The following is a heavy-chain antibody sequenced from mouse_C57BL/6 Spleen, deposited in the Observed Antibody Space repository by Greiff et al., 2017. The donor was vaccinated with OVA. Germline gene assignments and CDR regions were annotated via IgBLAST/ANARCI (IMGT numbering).Heavy chain of an antibody. J-gene: IGHJ2*01. Sequence: VTLMESGAELARPGASVKMSCKASGYTFTSYTMHWVKQRPGQGLEWIGYINPSSGYTKYNQKFKDKATLTADKSSSTAYMQLSSLTSEDSAVYYCARDYYGSSFDYWGQGTTLTVSS. D-gene: IGHD1-1*01. V-gene: IGHV1-4*01. CDR2: INPSSGYT. CDR1: GYTFTSYT. CDR3: ARDYYGSSFDY.